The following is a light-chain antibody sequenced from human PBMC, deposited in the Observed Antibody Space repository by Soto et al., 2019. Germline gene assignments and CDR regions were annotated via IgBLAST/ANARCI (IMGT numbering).Light chain of an antibody. CDR2: EVN. Sequence: QSALTQPASVSGSLGQAITISCTGTGTDFGAQNYVSWYQQYPGRAPKLILYEVNKRPSGVSKRFSGSKSGDTASLTISGLQAEDMADYYYSPYIGAVTLEIFGPATKLTVL. J-gene: IGLJ1*01. V-gene: IGLV2-14*01. CDR3: SPYIGAVTLEI. CDR1: GTDFGAQNY.